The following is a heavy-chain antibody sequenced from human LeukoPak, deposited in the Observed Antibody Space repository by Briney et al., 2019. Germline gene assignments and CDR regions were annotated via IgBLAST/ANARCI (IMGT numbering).Heavy chain of an antibody. CDR3: ARTYDFGRGPPGDAFDN. CDR1: GFTFSSHS. CDR2: IDARSGIV. J-gene: IGHJ3*02. Sequence: GGSLRLSCAASGFTFSSHSMNWVRQAPGKGLEWVSYIDARSGIVYYADSVQGRFTISRDDAKDSVFLQMNSLRVDDTAVYYCARTYDFGRGPPGDAFDNWGQGTLVTVPS. V-gene: IGHV3-48*01. D-gene: IGHD3-3*01.